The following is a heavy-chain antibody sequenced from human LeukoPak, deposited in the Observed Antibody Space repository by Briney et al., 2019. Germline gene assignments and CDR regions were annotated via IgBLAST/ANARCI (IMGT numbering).Heavy chain of an antibody. D-gene: IGHD3-10*01. CDR2: VDGRGSST. Sequence: GRSLRLSCAASGFTFSSYALSWVRQAPGKGLEWVSAVDGRGSSTYYADSVKGRFTISRDNSNNTLYLQMNSLRAEDTAEYYCAKDLSGSGSYYPLDYWGQGTLVTVSS. CDR1: GFTFSSYA. V-gene: IGHV3-23*01. CDR3: AKDLSGSGSYYPLDY. J-gene: IGHJ4*02.